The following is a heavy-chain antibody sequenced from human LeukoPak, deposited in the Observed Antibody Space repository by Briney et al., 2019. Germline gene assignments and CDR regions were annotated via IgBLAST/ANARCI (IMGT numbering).Heavy chain of an antibody. Sequence: GGSLRLSCAASGFTFSSYGMSWVRQAPGKGLEWVSGISGSGGSTHYADSVKGRFTISRDNSKNTLYLQMNSLRAEDTAVYYCAKRGYYDSSGSYAPFDYWGQGTLVTVSS. V-gene: IGHV3-23*01. J-gene: IGHJ4*02. D-gene: IGHD3-22*01. CDR1: GFTFSSYG. CDR2: ISGSGGST. CDR3: AKRGYYDSSGSYAPFDY.